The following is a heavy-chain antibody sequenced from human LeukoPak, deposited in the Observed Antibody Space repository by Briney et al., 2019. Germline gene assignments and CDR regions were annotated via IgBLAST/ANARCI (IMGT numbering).Heavy chain of an antibody. CDR2: ISYDGSNK. V-gene: IGHV3-30*01. CDR3: ARSFGSSSWGEDGGLGKFDY. CDR1: GFTFSSYA. Sequence: GGSLRLSCAAPGFTFSSYAMHWVRQAPGKGLEWVAVISYDGSNKYYADSVKGRFTISRDNSKNTLYLQMNSLRAEDTAVYYCARSFGSSSWGEDGGLGKFDYWGQGTLVTVSS. D-gene: IGHD6-13*01. J-gene: IGHJ4*02.